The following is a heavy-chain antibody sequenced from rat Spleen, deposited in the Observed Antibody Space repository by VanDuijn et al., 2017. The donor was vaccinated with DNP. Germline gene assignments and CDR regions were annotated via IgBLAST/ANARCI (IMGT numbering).Heavy chain of an antibody. V-gene: IGHV5-19*01. Sequence: EVQLVESGGGLVQPGRSLKLSCAASGFTFSNYGIHWTRQAPTKGLEWVASISPSGGNTYYRDSVKGRFTISRDNAKSTLYLQMDSLRSEDTATYYCATLPYSRYIYDYAMDAWGQGTSVTVSS. J-gene: IGHJ4*01. D-gene: IGHD1-2*01. CDR3: ATLPYSRYIYDYAMDA. CDR1: GFTFSNYG. CDR2: ISPSGGNT.